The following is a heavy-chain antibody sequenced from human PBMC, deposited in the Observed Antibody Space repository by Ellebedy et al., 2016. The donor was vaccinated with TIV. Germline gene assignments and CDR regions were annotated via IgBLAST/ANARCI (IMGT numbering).Heavy chain of an antibody. CDR2: IWSDGTTK. V-gene: IGHV3-33*01. CDR1: GFTFSSYG. D-gene: IGHD4-23*01. CDR3: AREIIYGGYYFDY. J-gene: IGHJ4*02. Sequence: GGSLRLXXAASGFTFSSYGMHWVRRAPGKGLEWVAVIWSDGTTKYYSDSVKGRFTISRDNSKNTLYLQMNSLRAEDTAAYYCAREIIYGGYYFDYWGQGTLVTVSS.